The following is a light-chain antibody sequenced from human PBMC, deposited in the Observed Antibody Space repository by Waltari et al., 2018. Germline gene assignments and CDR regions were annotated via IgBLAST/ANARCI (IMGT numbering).Light chain of an antibody. CDR1: QSVSRT. CDR2: GAS. J-gene: IGKJ1*01. CDR3: QHYVRLPAT. V-gene: IGKV3-20*01. Sequence: EIVLTHSPGTLSLSPGARATLSCRAIQSVSRTLAWYQQKPGQAPRLLIYGASTRATGIPDRFSGGGSGTDFSLTISRLEPEDFAVYYCQHYVRLPATFGQGTKVEIK.